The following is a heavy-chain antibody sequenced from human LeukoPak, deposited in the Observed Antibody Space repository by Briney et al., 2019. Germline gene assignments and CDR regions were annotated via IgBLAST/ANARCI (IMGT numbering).Heavy chain of an antibody. CDR3: ARQADYNILTGYFKGHLDY. D-gene: IGHD3-9*01. CDR1: GYSFNTYW. J-gene: IGHJ4*02. CDR2: IYPGDSDT. Sequence: GESLKISCKGSGYSFNTYWIALVPQMPGKGLELMGIIYPGDSDTRYSPSFQGQVTISADESISTAYLHWSSLKASDTAMYYCARQADYNILTGYFKGHLDYWGQGKLVTVS. V-gene: IGHV5-51*01.